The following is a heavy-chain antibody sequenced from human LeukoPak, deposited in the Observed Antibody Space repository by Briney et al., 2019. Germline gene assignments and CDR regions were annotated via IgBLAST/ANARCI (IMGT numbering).Heavy chain of an antibody. V-gene: IGHV3-23*01. D-gene: IGHD3-22*01. Sequence: GGSPRLSCAASGFTFRNYAMSWVRQAPGKGLEWVSVISGSGGTTYYADSVKGRSTMSRDNSKNTLYLHMNSLRAEDTAVYYCAKDYYDSSGYDSPRFDYWGQGTLLTVSS. J-gene: IGHJ4*02. CDR3: AKDYYDSSGYDSPRFDY. CDR1: GFTFRNYA. CDR2: ISGSGGTT.